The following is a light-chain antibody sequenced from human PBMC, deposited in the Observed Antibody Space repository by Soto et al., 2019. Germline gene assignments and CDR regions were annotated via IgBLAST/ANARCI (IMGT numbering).Light chain of an antibody. Sequence: QSVLTQPASVSGSPGQSITIPCTGTNSDVGGSNYVSWYQHHPGKAPKLMIYEVFNRPSGVSSRFSGSKSGSTASLTISGLQAEDDADYYCSSYTTTNTRYVFGTGTKLTVL. J-gene: IGLJ1*01. V-gene: IGLV2-14*01. CDR1: NSDVGGSNY. CDR2: EVF. CDR3: SSYTTTNTRYV.